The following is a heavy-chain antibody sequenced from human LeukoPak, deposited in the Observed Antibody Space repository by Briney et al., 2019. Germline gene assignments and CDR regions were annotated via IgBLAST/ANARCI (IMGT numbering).Heavy chain of an antibody. Sequence: ASVKVSCKASGYTFTGYYMHWVRQAPGQGLEWMRWINPNGGGTNYAQKFQGRVTMTRDTSISTAYMELSRLRSDDTAVYYCARVRRDGYNRYYDYWGQGTLVTVSS. CDR2: INPNGGGT. V-gene: IGHV1-2*02. J-gene: IGHJ4*02. CDR1: GYTFTGYY. D-gene: IGHD5-24*01. CDR3: ARVRRDGYNRYYDY.